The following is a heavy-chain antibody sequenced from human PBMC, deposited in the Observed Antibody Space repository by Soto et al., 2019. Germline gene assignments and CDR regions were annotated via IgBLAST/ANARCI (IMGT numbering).Heavy chain of an antibody. J-gene: IGHJ5*02. D-gene: IGHD5-18*01. V-gene: IGHV1-69*01. CDR2: TTAILGTR. Sequence: QVQLVQSGAELKKPGSSVKVSCKASGDTLSHYGVSWVRQVPGKGLEWMGGTTAILGTRDYAQKFQGRMTITSDESTTTPYMELNSLTSEDPAAYYCAAGDSSDTGYHWAQGTLVTVSS. CDR1: GDTLSHYG. CDR3: AAGDSSDTGYH.